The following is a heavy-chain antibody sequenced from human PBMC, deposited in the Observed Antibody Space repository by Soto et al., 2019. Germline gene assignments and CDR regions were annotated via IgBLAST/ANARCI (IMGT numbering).Heavy chain of an antibody. CDR1: GYTFTGYY. D-gene: IGHD5-18*01. Sequence: ASVKVSCKASGYTFTGYYMHWVRQAPGQGLEWMGWINPNSGGTNYAQKFQGWVTMTRDTSISTAYMELSSLRSEDTAVHYCARAVEMVTINNYYYGMDVWGQGTTVTVSS. CDR3: ARAVEMVTINNYYYGMDV. J-gene: IGHJ6*02. CDR2: INPNSGGT. V-gene: IGHV1-2*04.